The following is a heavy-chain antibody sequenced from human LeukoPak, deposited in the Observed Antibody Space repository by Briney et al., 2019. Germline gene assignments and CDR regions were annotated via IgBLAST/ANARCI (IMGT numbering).Heavy chain of an antibody. D-gene: IGHD3-3*01. CDR2: INHSGST. CDR1: GGSFSGYY. CDR3: ARVSRDLEWLFTYYFDY. V-gene: IGHV4-34*01. Sequence: TSETLSLTCAVYGGSFSGYYWSWIRQPPGKGLEWIGEINHSGSTNYNPSLKSRVTISVDTSKNQFSLKLSSVTAADTAVYYCARVSRDLEWLFTYYFDYWGQGTLVTVSS. J-gene: IGHJ4*02.